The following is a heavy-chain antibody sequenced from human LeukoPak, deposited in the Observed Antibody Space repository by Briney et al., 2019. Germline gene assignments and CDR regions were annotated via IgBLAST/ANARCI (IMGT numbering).Heavy chain of an antibody. CDR3: ARGKQQLVDNAFDI. CDR2: IYISGST. Sequence: SETLSLTCTVSGDSISSYYWSWIRQPAGKGLEWIGRIYISGSTNYNPSLKSRVTMSVDTSKNQFSLKLSSVTAAGTAVYYCARGKQQLVDNAFDIWGQGTMVTVSS. D-gene: IGHD6-13*01. V-gene: IGHV4-4*07. CDR1: GDSISSYY. J-gene: IGHJ3*02.